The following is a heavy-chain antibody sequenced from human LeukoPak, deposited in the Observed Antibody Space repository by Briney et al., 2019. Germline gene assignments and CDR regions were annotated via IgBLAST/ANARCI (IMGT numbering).Heavy chain of an antibody. J-gene: IGHJ5*02. CDR1: GDSVSSNSVT. D-gene: IGHD2-2*01. CDR3: ARRLTQYDCFDP. CDR2: TYYRSTWYN. V-gene: IGHV6-1*01. Sequence: SQTLSLTCAISGDSVSSNSVTWDWIRQSPSRGPEWLGRTYYRSTWYNDYAVSVRGRITVNPDTSKNQFSLHLNSVTPEDTAVYYCARRLTQYDCFDPWGQGILVPSPQ.